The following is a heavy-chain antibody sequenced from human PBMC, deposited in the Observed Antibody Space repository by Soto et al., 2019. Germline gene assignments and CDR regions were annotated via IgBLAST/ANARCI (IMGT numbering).Heavy chain of an antibody. D-gene: IGHD3-22*01. V-gene: IGHV4-31*03. CDR3: AGATYYYDSSGYAIEY. Sequence: QVQLQESGPGLVKPSQTLSLTCTVSGGSISSGGYYWSWIRQHPGKGLEWIGYIYYSGSTYYNPSLYSRVTISVDTPKNQFSLKLSSVTAADTAVYYCAGATYYYDSSGYAIEYWVQGTLVTVSS. J-gene: IGHJ4*02. CDR2: IYYSGST. CDR1: GGSISSGGYY.